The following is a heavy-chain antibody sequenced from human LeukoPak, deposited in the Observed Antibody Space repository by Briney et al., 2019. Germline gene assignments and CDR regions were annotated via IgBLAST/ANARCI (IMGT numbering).Heavy chain of an antibody. CDR3: ATDFYDST. V-gene: IGHV3-15*07. Sequence: GGSLRLSCATSGFSFYNAWMNWVRQAPGKGLEWVGRIRSNSDGGTIDYAAPVRGRFTLSRDDSKDTLYLQMNSLQTEDTAVYYCATDFYDSTWGQGTLVTVSS. CDR2: IRSNSDGGTI. J-gene: IGHJ5*02. D-gene: IGHD3-22*01. CDR1: GFSFYNAW.